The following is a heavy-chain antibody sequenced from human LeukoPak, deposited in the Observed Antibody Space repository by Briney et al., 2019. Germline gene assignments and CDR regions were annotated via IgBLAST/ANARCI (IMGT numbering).Heavy chain of an antibody. D-gene: IGHD2-15*01. CDR1: GGSISSNY. J-gene: IGHJ4*02. CDR3: ARSITAYCSGGSCYPYFDY. V-gene: IGHV4-59*01. Sequence: PSETLSLTCTVSGGSISSNYWSWIRQPPGKGLEWIGYIYYTGSTTYNFSLKSRVTISLDTSKNHFSLQLSSVTAADTAVYYCARSITAYCSGGSCYPYFDYWGQGTLVTVSS. CDR2: IYYTGST.